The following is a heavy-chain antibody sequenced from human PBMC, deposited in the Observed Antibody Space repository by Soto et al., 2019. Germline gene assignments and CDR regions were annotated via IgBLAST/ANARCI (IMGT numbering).Heavy chain of an antibody. J-gene: IGHJ6*02. V-gene: IGHV3-30-3*01. D-gene: IGHD3-3*01. CDR2: ISYDGSNK. Sequence: PGGSLRLSCAASGFTFSSYAMHWVRQAPGKGLEWVAVISYDGSNKYYADSVKGRFTISRDNSKNTLYLQMNSLRAEDTAVYYCARDFDDFWSGYYPYYYYYGMDVWGQGTTVTVSS. CDR3: ARDFDDFWSGYYPYYYYYGMDV. CDR1: GFTFSSYA.